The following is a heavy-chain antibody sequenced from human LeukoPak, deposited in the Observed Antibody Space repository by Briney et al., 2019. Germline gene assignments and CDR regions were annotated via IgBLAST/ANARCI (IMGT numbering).Heavy chain of an antibody. J-gene: IGHJ6*02. Sequence: PGGSLRLSCAASGFTISTYAMSWVRQAPGKGLEWVSAITVNGGSTYYADSVKGRFTISRDNSKNTLYLQMNSLRAEDTAVYYCARGLVVPAAMYYYYYGMDVWGQGTTVTVSS. CDR3: ARGLVVPAAMYYYYYGMDV. CDR1: GFTISTYA. V-gene: IGHV3-23*01. CDR2: ITVNGGST. D-gene: IGHD2-2*01.